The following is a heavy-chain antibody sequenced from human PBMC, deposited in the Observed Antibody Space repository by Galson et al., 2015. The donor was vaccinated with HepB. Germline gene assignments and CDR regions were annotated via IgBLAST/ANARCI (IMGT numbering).Heavy chain of an antibody. CDR1: GYTFTSYS. Sequence: SVKVSCKASGYTFTSYSISWVRQAPGQGPEWKAWISAYNGHTNYAQKFQGRVTVTTDASTSTVYMELRSLRADDTAVYYCWRGGYGGYAHDYWGQGNLVTVSS. V-gene: IGHV1-18*04. CDR3: WRGGYGGYAHDY. CDR2: ISAYNGHT. J-gene: IGHJ4*02. D-gene: IGHD5-12*01.